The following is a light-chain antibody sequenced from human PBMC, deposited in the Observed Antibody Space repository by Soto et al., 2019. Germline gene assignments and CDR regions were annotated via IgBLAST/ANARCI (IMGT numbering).Light chain of an antibody. J-gene: IGKJ5*01. CDR1: QSVGSS. CDR3: QQYKNWPPIT. V-gene: IGKV3-15*01. Sequence: EIVMTQSPATLSVYPGERATLCWRASQSVGSSLAWFQQEPGQAHRLLIYGASTRATGIPARSSGSGSGTEFTLTISSLQSEDFAVYFCQQYKNWPPITFGQGTRLEIK. CDR2: GAS.